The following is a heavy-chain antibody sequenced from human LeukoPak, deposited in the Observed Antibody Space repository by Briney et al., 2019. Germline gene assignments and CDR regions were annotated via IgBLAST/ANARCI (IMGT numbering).Heavy chain of an antibody. CDR2: IRSKANSYAT. D-gene: IGHD5-18*01. CDR1: GXTFSGSA. J-gene: IGHJ5*02. V-gene: IGHV3-73*01. CDR3: AKGYSNGYGA. Sequence: GGSLRLSCAASGXTFSGSAMHWVRQASGKGLEWVGRIRSKANSYATAYAASVKGRFTISRDDSKNTAYLQMNSLKTEDTAVYYCAKGYSNGYGAWGQGTLVTVSS.